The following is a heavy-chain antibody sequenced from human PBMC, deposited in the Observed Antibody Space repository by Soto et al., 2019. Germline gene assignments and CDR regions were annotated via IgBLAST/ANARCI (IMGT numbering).Heavy chain of an antibody. CDR1: GFTFSSYE. Sequence: PGGSLRLSCAASGFTFSSYEMNWVRQAPGKGLEWVSYISSSGSTIYYADSVKGRFTISRDNAKNSLYLQMNSLRAEDTAVYYCARDRVVVVVAANYYYGMDVWGQGTTVTVSS. J-gene: IGHJ6*02. CDR3: ARDRVVVVVAANYYYGMDV. CDR2: ISSSGSTI. V-gene: IGHV3-48*03. D-gene: IGHD2-15*01.